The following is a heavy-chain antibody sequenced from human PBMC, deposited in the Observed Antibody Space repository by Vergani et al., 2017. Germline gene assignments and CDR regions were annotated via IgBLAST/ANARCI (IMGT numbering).Heavy chain of an antibody. V-gene: IGHV4-39*01. CDR1: ADSISSGSYY. D-gene: IGHD6-19*01. CDR2: LYYSGLT. Sequence: QLQLQQSGPGLVKPSETLFLTCTVSADSISSGSYYWGWIRQPPGKSLEWSGSLYYSGLTYYNPSLKSRVAISVDTSKNQFSLKVTSVTAADTAVYFCARQRPGSGWSPGDFDDWGQGILVTVSS. J-gene: IGHJ4*02. CDR3: ARQRPGSGWSPGDFDD.